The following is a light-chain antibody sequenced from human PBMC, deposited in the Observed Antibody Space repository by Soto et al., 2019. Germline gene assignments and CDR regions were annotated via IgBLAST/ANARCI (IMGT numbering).Light chain of an antibody. J-gene: IGKJ1*01. CDR2: GAS. CDR3: QQLEQRRAT. Sequence: EIPVTQSPATLSVSAGERATLSCRASQSVRSNLAWYQQKPGQAPRLVIYGASTRATGIPARFSGSGSGTEFTLTICSLQSEAYAVYFCQQLEQRRATLAEGTKVDIK. CDR1: QSVRSN. V-gene: IGKV3-15*01.